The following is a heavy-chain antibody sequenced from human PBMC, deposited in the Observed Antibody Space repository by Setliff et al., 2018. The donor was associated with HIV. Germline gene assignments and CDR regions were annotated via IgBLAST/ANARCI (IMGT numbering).Heavy chain of an antibody. J-gene: IGHJ6*03. V-gene: IGHV3-33*03. Sequence: GGSLRLSCVASGSSFSNFGFHWVRQAPGKGLEWLAVISFDGLNNYYADSVKGRFTISRDNTMNSLYLQMNSLRAEDTAVYYCARLGDIFAYYNYYYLDVWGKGTTVTVSS. D-gene: IGHD3-10*01. CDR2: ISFDGLNN. CDR1: GSSFSNFG. CDR3: ARLGDIFAYYNYYYLDV.